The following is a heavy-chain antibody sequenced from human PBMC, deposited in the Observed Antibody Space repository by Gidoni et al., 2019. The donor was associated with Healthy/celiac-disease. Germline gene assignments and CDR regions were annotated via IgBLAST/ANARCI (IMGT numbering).Heavy chain of an antibody. J-gene: IGHJ6*02. CDR3: ARDPRYYYGMDV. CDR2: IKPNSGGT. V-gene: IGHV1-2*02. Sequence: QVPLVQSGAAVKNPGASVKVSCQASGYTFTGYYLHWVRQAPGQGLEWMGWIKPNSGGTNYAQKFQGRVTMTRDTSISTAYMELSRLRSDDTAVYYCARDPRYYYGMDVWGQGTTVTVSS. CDR1: GYTFTGYY.